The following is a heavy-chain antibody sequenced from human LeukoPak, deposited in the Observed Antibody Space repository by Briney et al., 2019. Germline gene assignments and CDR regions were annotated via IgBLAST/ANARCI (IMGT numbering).Heavy chain of an antibody. D-gene: IGHD2-15*01. CDR1: GFTFSSYW. Sequence: GGSLRLSCAASGFTFSSYWMSWVRQAPGKGLEWVANIKQDGSEKYYVDSVKGRFTISRDNAKNSLYLQMNSLRAEDTAVYYCARAGYCSGGSCYSAGGAFDIWGQGTMVTVSS. CDR2: IKQDGSEK. CDR3: ARAGYCSGGSCYSAGGAFDI. J-gene: IGHJ3*02. V-gene: IGHV3-7*01.